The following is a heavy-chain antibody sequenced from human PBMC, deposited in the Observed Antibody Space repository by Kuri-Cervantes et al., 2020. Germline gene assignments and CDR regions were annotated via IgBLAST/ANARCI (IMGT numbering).Heavy chain of an antibody. V-gene: IGHV3-9*01. Sequence: SLKISCAASGFTFDDYAMHWVRQAPGKGLEWVSGISWNSGSIGYADSVKGRFTISRDNTKNSLYLQMNSLRAEGTAIYYCARGSPAFYYFYYMDVWGKGTTVTDSS. CDR2: ISWNSGSI. CDR3: ARGSPAFYYFYYMDV. CDR1: GFTFDDYA. J-gene: IGHJ6*03.